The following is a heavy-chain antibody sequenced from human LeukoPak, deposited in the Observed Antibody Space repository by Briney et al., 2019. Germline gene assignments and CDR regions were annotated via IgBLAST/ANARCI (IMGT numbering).Heavy chain of an antibody. V-gene: IGHV3-23*01. J-gene: IGHJ4*02. CDR1: GFTFSSYD. CDR3: AAGASSSYYGFDY. D-gene: IGHD6-13*01. CDR2: IRRGIGST. Sequence: GGSLRLSCAASGFTFSSYDLSWVRQAPGKGLECVSAIRRGIGSTYYADSVKGRFTISRDNSKNTLYLQMNNLRADDTAVYYCAAGASSSYYGFDYWGQGTLVSVSS.